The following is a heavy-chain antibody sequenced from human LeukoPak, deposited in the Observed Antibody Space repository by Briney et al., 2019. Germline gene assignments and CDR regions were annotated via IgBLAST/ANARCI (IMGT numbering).Heavy chain of an antibody. CDR2: ISYDGSNK. CDR3: ARDPRYYDIFSDY. D-gene: IGHD3-9*01. V-gene: IGHV3-30*03. Sequence: PGGSLRLSCAASGFTFSSYGMHWVRQAPGKGLEWVAVISYDGSNKYYADSVKGRFTISRDNSKNTLYLQMNSLRAEDTAVYYCARDPRYYDIFSDYWGQGTLVTVSS. CDR1: GFTFSSYG. J-gene: IGHJ4*02.